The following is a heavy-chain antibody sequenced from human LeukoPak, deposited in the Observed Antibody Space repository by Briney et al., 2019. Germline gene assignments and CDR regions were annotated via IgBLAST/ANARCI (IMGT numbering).Heavy chain of an antibody. CDR3: ARYGYGDPLFDH. CDR2: IYASGIT. V-gene: IGHV4-4*07. J-gene: IGHJ4*02. Sequence: SETLSLTCTVSGASISSYYWSWIRQPAGKGLEWIGRIYASGITNYNPSLKSRVTMSVDTSRNQFSLKLRYVTAADTAVYYCARYGYGDPLFDHWGQGTLVTVSS. CDR1: GASISSYY. D-gene: IGHD4-17*01.